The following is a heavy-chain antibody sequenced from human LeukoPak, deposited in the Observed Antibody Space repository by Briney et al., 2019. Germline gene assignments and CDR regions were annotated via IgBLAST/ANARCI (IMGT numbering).Heavy chain of an antibody. D-gene: IGHD6-13*01. J-gene: IGHJ4*02. CDR2: INPSGGST. Sequence: ASVKVSCKASGYTFTSYYMHWVRQAPGQGLEWMGIINPSGGSTSYAQKFQGRVTMTRDTSTSTVYMELSSLRSEDTAVYYCARATYSSSWYGEAPTFDYWGQGTLVTVSS. CDR3: ARATYSSSWYGEAPTFDY. V-gene: IGHV1-46*01. CDR1: GYTFTSYY.